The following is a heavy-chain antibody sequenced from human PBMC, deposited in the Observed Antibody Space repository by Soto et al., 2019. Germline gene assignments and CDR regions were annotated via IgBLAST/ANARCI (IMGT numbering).Heavy chain of an antibody. D-gene: IGHD2-21*02. Sequence: ASVTVSCTASGYTFTSYGISWVRQAPRQGLEWMGWISAYNGNTNYAQKLQGRVTMTTDTSTSTAYMELRSLRSDDTAVYYCARDSRAYCGGDCYSCVWGQGTMVTVSS. CDR2: ISAYNGNT. V-gene: IGHV1-18*01. CDR3: ARDSRAYCGGDCYSCV. CDR1: GYTFTSYG. J-gene: IGHJ3*01.